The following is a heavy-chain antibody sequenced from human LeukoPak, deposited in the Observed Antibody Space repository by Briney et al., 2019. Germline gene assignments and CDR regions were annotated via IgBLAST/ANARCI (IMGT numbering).Heavy chain of an antibody. V-gene: IGHV1-8*01. CDR3: ARAELRWLQKDLGDY. Sequence: ASVKVSCKASRYTFTSHDISWVRQATGQGLEWLGWMNPNSGNTGYAQKFQGRVTMTRNTSISTAYMELSSLRSEDTAMYYCARAELRWLQKDLGDYWGQGTPVTVSS. CDR1: RYTFTSHD. D-gene: IGHD5-24*01. J-gene: IGHJ4*02. CDR2: MNPNSGNT.